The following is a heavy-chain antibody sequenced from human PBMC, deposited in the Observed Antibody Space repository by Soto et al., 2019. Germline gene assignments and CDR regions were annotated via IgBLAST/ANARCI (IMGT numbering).Heavy chain of an antibody. V-gene: IGHV4-34*01. J-gene: IGHJ6*04. D-gene: IGHD1-26*01. Sequence: NPSETLSLTCAVYGGSFSGYYWSWIRQPPGKWLEWIGEINHSGSTNYNPSLKGRVTISVDTSKNQFSLKLSSVTAADTAVYYCARVILGSSRLSSYGREVGGKGXPVPASS. CDR1: GGSFSGYY. CDR3: ARVILGSSRLSSYGREV. CDR2: INHSGST.